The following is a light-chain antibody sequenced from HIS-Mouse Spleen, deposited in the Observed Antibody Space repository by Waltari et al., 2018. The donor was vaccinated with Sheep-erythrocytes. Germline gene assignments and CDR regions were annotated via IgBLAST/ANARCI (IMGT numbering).Light chain of an antibody. CDR3: YSTDSSGNHWV. CDR2: EDS. CDR1: ALPKKY. J-gene: IGLJ3*02. Sequence: SYELTQPPSVSVSPGQTARITCSGDALPKKYAYWYQQKSGQAPVLVIEEDSKRPSGIPGRFSGSSSGTMATLTISGAQVEDDADYYCYSTDSSGNHWVFGGGTKLTVL. V-gene: IGLV3-10*01.